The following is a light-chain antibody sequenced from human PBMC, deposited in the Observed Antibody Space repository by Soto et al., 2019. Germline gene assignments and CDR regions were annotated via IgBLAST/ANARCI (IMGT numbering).Light chain of an antibody. Sequence: ELVLTQSPCTLSLSPGERAPLSCRASQSVSSSYLAWYQQKPGQPPRLLFYGASTRATGVPARFSGSGSGTDFTLTISRLEPEDFAVYYCQQYGSPITFGQGTRLEIK. CDR1: QSVSSSY. CDR2: GAS. CDR3: QQYGSPIT. V-gene: IGKV3-20*01. J-gene: IGKJ5*01.